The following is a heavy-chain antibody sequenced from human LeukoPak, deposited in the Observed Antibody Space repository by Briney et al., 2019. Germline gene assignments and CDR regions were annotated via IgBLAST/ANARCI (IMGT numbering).Heavy chain of an antibody. CDR2: IYYTGST. V-gene: IGHV4-59*01. D-gene: IGHD3-16*01. CDR3: ARLKLGAYFDL. CDR1: GVSITNYY. J-gene: IGHJ2*01. Sequence: SETLSLTCTVSGVSITNYYWSWIRQPPAKGLEWIGYIYYTGSTNYNLSLRSRVTISVDTSKNQFSLKLTSVTAADTAVYYCARLKLGAYFDLWGRGTLVTVSS.